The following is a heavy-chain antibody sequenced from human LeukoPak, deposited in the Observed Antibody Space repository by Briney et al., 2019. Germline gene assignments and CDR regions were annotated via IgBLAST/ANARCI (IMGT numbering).Heavy chain of an antibody. V-gene: IGHV3-73*01. CDR3: TTDQDTAMAQPFDY. D-gene: IGHD5-18*01. CDR2: LRSKANSYAI. CDR1: GFTFSGSA. Sequence: PGGSLRLSCAASGFTFSGSAMHRVRHASGKELEWVGRLRSKANSYAIVYAASVKGRFTISRDDSKNTAYLQMNSLKTEDTAVYYCTTDQDTAMAQPFDYWGQGTLVTVSS. J-gene: IGHJ4*02.